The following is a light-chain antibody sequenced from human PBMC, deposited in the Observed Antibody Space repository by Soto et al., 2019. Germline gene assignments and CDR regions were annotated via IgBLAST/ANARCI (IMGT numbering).Light chain of an antibody. Sequence: QSVLTQPASVSGSPGQSVAISCTGTSSDVGAYNYVSWYQQHPGKAPKLLLSAVSNRPSGVSDRFSGSKSGNTASLTISGLQAEDEADYYCSSLTTSFTYVFGTGTKVTVL. CDR2: AVS. CDR1: SSDVGAYNY. CDR3: SSLTTSFTYV. V-gene: IGLV2-14*01. J-gene: IGLJ1*01.